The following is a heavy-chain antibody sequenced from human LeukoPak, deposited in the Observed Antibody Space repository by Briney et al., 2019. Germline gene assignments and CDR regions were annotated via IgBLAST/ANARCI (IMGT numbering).Heavy chain of an antibody. Sequence: SETLSLTCTVSGGSMNRTTYYWGWIRQPPGKGLEWIGSIYYSGSTYYNPALKSRVTISVDTSTNQFSLKLRSVTAADTAVYYCARLDGSGWLVDYWGQGTLVTVSS. CDR2: IYYSGST. CDR3: ARLDGSGWLVDY. V-gene: IGHV4-39*01. J-gene: IGHJ4*02. D-gene: IGHD6-19*01. CDR1: GGSMNRTTYY.